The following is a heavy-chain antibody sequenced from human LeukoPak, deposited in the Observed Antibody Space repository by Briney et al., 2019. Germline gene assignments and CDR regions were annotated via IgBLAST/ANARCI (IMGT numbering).Heavy chain of an antibody. D-gene: IGHD6-19*01. V-gene: IGHV4-61*01. CDR2: IYYRGTT. CDR1: GGSVSSGSHY. Sequence: SETLSLTCTVSGGSVSSGSHYWNWIRQSPGRGLEWIGHIYYRGTTNYTPSLKSRVTISVDTSMNQFSLRLSSVTAADTAVYFCARSFYSSGWYTPLRWFDTWGQGTPVTVSS. J-gene: IGHJ5*02. CDR3: ARSFYSSGWYTPLRWFDT.